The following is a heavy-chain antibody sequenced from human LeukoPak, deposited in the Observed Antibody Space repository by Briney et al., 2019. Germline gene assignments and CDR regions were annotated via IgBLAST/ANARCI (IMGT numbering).Heavy chain of an antibody. CDR2: ISDTGGRT. Sequence: GGSLRLPCAVSGITLSNYGMTWVRQAPGKGLEWVAGISDTGGRTNYADSVKGRFTISRDNPKNTLYLQMNSLRAEDTAVYFCAKRGVVIRVILVGFHKEAYYFDSWGQGALVTVSS. CDR1: GITLSNYG. CDR3: AKRGVVIRVILVGFHKEAYYFDS. D-gene: IGHD3-22*01. J-gene: IGHJ4*02. V-gene: IGHV3-23*01.